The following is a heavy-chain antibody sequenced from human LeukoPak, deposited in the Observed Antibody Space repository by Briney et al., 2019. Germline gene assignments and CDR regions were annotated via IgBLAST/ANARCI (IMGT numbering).Heavy chain of an antibody. J-gene: IGHJ4*02. CDR3: ARDGYYYDSSGYTEYYFDY. CDR1: GGAFSSYA. CDR2: IIPIFGTA. D-gene: IGHD3-22*01. V-gene: IGHV1-69*13. Sequence: ASVKVSCKASGGAFSSYAISWVRQAPAQGLEWMGGIIPIFGTANFAQKFQGRVTITADESTSTAYMELSSLRSEDTAVYYCARDGYYYDSSGYTEYYFDYWGQGTLVTVSS.